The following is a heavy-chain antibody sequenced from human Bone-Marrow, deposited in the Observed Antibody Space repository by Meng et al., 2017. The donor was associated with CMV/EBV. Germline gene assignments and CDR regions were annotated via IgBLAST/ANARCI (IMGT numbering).Heavy chain of an antibody. V-gene: IGHV4-31*02. CDR3: AREVRDFWGGYLGYEFDY. Sequence: ISSSGYCWSWIRHHPRKGLEWIGYIYYSGSTYYNPSLKSRVTISVDTSKNQFSLKLSSVTAADTAVYYCAREVRDFWGGYLGYEFDYWGQGTLVTVSS. D-gene: IGHD3-3*01. CDR2: IYYSGST. CDR1: ISSSGYC. J-gene: IGHJ4*02.